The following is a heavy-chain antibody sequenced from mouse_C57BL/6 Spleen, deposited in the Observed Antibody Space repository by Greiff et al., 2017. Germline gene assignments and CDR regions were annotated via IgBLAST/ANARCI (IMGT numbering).Heavy chain of an antibody. CDR1: GYTFTDYY. J-gene: IGHJ4*01. V-gene: IGHV1-26*01. CDR2: ITPNNGGT. Sequence: VQLQQSGPELVKPGASVKISCKASGYTFTDYYMNWVKQSHGKSLEWIGDITPNNGGTSYNQKFKGKATLTVDKSSSTAYMESRSLTSEDSAVYNSARYGYYDAMYDWGQRASVTVSS. D-gene: IGHD2-2*01. CDR3: ARYGYYDAMYD.